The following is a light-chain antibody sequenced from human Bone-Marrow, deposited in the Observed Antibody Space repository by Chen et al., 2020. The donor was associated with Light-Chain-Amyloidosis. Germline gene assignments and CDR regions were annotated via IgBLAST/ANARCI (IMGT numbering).Light chain of an antibody. CDR3: QQYSDGSYT. V-gene: IGKV1-5*03. Sequence: QLTQSPFALSASVGDRVSIPCRASHTLTASVAWYQQQPGEAPKMIMYGPSSLQSGVTSRFSGGGSGTEFTLTISYLQPNDFATYYCQQYSDGSYTSGQGTKVEI. CDR2: GPS. J-gene: IGKJ2*01. CDR1: HTLTAS.